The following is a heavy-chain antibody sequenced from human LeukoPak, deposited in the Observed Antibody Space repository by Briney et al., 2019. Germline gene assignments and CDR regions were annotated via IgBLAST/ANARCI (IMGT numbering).Heavy chain of an antibody. Sequence: SETLSLTCTVSGGSISSGGYYWSWIRQPPGKGLEWIGYIYHSGSTYYNPSLKSRVTISVDRSKNQFSLKLSSVTAADTAVYYCARRWGSGNYYSNFYGMDVWGQGTTVTVSS. CDR2: IYHSGST. CDR3: ARRWGSGNYYSNFYGMDV. D-gene: IGHD3-10*01. V-gene: IGHV4-30-2*01. CDR1: GGSISSGGYY. J-gene: IGHJ6*02.